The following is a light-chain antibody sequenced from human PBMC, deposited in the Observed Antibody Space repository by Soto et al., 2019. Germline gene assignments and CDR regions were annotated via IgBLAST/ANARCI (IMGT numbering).Light chain of an antibody. Sequence: EILLTQSPATLSLSPGERATLSCRASQSVRGYLAWYQQKPGQAPRLLIYDASKRATGIPARFSGSGFGTEFTLTISSLAPEDFAVYYCQQRSKWRTFGQGTKVDIK. CDR1: QSVRGY. V-gene: IGKV3-11*01. CDR3: QQRSKWRT. CDR2: DAS. J-gene: IGKJ1*01.